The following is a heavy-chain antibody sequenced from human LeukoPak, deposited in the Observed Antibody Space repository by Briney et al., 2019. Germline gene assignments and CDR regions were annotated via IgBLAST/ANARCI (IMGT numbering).Heavy chain of an antibody. CDR2: ISAYNGNT. J-gene: IGHJ5*02. Sequence: GASVKVSCKASGYTFTGYYMHWVRQAPGQGLEWMGWISAYNGNTNYAQKLQGRVTMTTDASTSTAYMELSRLTSDDTAVYYCARDGAFGGVIVLNWFDPWGQGTLVTVSS. V-gene: IGHV1-18*04. CDR3: ARDGAFGGVIVLNWFDP. D-gene: IGHD3-16*02. CDR1: GYTFTGYY.